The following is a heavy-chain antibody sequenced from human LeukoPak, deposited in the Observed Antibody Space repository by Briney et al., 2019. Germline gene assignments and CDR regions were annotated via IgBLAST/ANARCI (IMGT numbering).Heavy chain of an antibody. CDR3: ARDVRWLRFVFDN. V-gene: IGHV3-11*04. CDR1: GGSISGYY. D-gene: IGHD5-12*01. CDR2: ITSSGSVM. J-gene: IGHJ4*02. Sequence: LSLTCTVSGGSISGYYWSWVRQAPGKGLEWVSYITSSGSVMYHADSVRGRFTISRDNAKNSLYLEMNSLRDEDTAVYYCARDVRWLRFVFDNWGQGTLVTVSS.